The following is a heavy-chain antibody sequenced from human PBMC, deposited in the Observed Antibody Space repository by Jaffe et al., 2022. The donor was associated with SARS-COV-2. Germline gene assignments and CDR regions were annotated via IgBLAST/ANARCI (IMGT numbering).Heavy chain of an antibody. J-gene: IGHJ6*02. V-gene: IGHV1-46*01. Sequence: QVQLVQSGAEVKKPGASVKVSCKASGYTFTSYYMHWVRQAPGQGLEWMGIINPSGGSTSYAQKFQGRVTMTRDTSTSTVYMELSSLRSEDTAVYYCARDSGRFLEWLLSPTDYYGMDVWGQGTTVTVSS. CDR1: GYTFTSYY. CDR3: ARDSGRFLEWLLSPTDYYGMDV. CDR2: INPSGGST. D-gene: IGHD3-3*01.